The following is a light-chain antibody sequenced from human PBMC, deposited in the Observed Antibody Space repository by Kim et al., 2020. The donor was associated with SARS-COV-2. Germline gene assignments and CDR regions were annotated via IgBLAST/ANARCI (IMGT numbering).Light chain of an antibody. J-gene: IGLJ2*01. CDR1: NIGSKS. CDR3: QLWDSNNDHVV. CDR2: YDS. V-gene: IGLV3-21*04. Sequence: SSELTQPPSVSVAPEKTARITCDGNNIGSKSVHWYQQKAGQAPVLVIFYDSDRPSGIPERFSGSNSGNTATLTVSRVEAGDEAAYYCQLWDSNNDHVVFGGGTQLTVL.